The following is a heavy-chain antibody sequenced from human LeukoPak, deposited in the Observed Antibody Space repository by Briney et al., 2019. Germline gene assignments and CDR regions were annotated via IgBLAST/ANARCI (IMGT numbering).Heavy chain of an antibody. J-gene: IGHJ5*01. Sequence: PSQTLSLTCTVSGGSIGTSAYYWYWIRQHPGKGLEWIGFISDSGSTLYNPSLKSRVTLSSNTSKDQFSLKLTSVPAADLAVYYCARGRYSYGWNDSWGQGTLVIVSS. CDR2: ISDSGST. CDR3: ARGRYSYGWNDS. CDR1: GGSIGTSAYY. D-gene: IGHD3-16*02. V-gene: IGHV4-31*03.